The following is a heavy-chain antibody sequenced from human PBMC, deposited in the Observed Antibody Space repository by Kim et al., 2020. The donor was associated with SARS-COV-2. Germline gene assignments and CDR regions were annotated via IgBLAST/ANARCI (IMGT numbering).Heavy chain of an antibody. D-gene: IGHD5-12*01. CDR1: GFTFSNYG. CDR3: AKDGTEWLRFNYYYYGMDG. Sequence: GGSLRLSCAASGFTFSNYGMHWVRQAPGKGLEWVAVIWYDGSNKYYADSVKGRFTISRDNSKNTLYLQMNSLRAEETAVYYCAKDGTEWLRFNYYYYGMDGGGQGTTVTVSS. J-gene: IGHJ6*02. V-gene: IGHV3-33*06. CDR2: IWYDGSNK.